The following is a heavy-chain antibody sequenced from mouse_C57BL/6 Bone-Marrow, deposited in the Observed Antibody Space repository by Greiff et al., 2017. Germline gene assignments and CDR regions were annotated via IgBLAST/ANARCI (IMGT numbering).Heavy chain of an antibody. D-gene: IGHD1-1*01. V-gene: IGHV1-4*01. J-gene: IGHJ2*01. CDR2: INPSSGYT. Sequence: QVQLQQSGAELARPGASVKMSCKASGYTFTSYTMHWVKQRPGQGLEWIGYINPSSGYTKYNQKFKDKATLTADKSSSTAYMQLSSLTSEDAAVYYCAYYYGSSPDYWGQGTTLTVSS. CDR1: GYTFTSYT. CDR3: AYYYGSSPDY.